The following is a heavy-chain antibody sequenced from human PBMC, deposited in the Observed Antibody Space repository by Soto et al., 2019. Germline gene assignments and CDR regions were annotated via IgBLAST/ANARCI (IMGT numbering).Heavy chain of an antibody. J-gene: IGHJ4*01. CDR3: SRVDPGETSPFDH. CDR1: GYIFTSYY. CDR2: INPFDGSR. D-gene: IGHD3-10*01. V-gene: IGHV1-46*03. Sequence: GASVKVSCTASGYIFTSYYIHWVRQAPGQGLEWMGWINPFDGSRMFAQSFQGRVTMTRDTSTSTVYMEVSSLRSEDTAVYYCSRVDPGETSPFDHWG.